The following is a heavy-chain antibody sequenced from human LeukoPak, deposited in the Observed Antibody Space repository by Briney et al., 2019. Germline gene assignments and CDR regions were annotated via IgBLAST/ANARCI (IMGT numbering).Heavy chain of an antibody. CDR3: ARDLPDP. CDR2: ISSSSSYI. Sequence: GESLKISCKGSGYSFTSYWIGWVRQAPGKGLEWVSSISSSSSYIYYADSVKGRFTISRDNAKNSLYLQMNSLRAEDTAVYYCARDLPDPWGQGTLVTVSS. J-gene: IGHJ5*02. V-gene: IGHV3-21*01. CDR1: GYSFTSYW.